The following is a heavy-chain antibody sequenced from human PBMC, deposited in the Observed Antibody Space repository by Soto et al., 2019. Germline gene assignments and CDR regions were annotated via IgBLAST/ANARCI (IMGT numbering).Heavy chain of an antibody. J-gene: IGHJ5*02. Sequence: SEALSLTCAVYGVLFRGYYWSWCRQPPGKGLEWIGEINHSGSTNYNPSLKSRVTISVDTSKNQFSLKLSSVTAADTAVYYCAREGAIVLVFAPWGQGSLVTVSS. V-gene: IGHV4-34*01. D-gene: IGHD3-3*02. CDR2: INHSGST. CDR1: GVLFRGYY. CDR3: AREGAIVLVFAP.